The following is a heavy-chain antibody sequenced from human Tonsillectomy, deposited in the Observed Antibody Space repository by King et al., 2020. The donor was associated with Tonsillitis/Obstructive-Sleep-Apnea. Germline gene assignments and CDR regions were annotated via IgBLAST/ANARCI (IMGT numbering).Heavy chain of an antibody. Sequence: VQLVESGGGLVQSGGSLRLSCVASGFTFTNYAMIWVRQTPGKGLEWVSTISGSGGSTYYAESVKGRFSISRENSKNTLNLQMNSLRAEDTAVYYCAKAPWIGGVMADYWGQGTLVTVSS. CDR1: GFTFTNYA. CDR3: AKAPWIGGVMADY. J-gene: IGHJ4*02. V-gene: IGHV3-23*04. CDR2: ISGSGGST. D-gene: IGHD3-16*01.